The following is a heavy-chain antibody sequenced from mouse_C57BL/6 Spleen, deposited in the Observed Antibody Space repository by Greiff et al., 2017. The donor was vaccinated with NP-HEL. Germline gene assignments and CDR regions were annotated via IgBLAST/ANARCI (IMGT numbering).Heavy chain of an antibody. CDR1: GYSITSGYD. Sequence: EVQGVESGPGMVKPSQSLSLTCTVTGYSITSGYDWHWIRHFPGNKLEWMGYISYSGSTNYNPSLKSRISITHDTSKNHFFLKLNSVTTEDTATYYCATSRLYAMDYWGQGTSVTVSS. CDR2: ISYSGST. J-gene: IGHJ4*01. CDR3: ATSRLYAMDY. V-gene: IGHV3-1*01.